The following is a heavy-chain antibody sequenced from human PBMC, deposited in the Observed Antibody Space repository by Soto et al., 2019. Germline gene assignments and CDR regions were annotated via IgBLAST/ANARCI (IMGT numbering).Heavy chain of an antibody. D-gene: IGHD1-1*01. Sequence: GGSLRLSYAASGFTFSSYWMSWVRQAPGKGLEWVANIKQDGSEKYYVDSVKGRFTISRDNAKNSLYLQMNSLRAEDTAVYYCARPNWNLDYYGMDVWGQGTTVTVSS. J-gene: IGHJ6*02. V-gene: IGHV3-7*05. CDR2: IKQDGSEK. CDR3: ARPNWNLDYYGMDV. CDR1: GFTFSSYW.